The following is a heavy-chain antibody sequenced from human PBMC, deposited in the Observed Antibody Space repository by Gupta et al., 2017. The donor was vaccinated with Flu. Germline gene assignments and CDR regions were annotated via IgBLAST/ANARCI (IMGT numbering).Heavy chain of an antibody. CDR3: TRATMITPPYDH. D-gene: IGHD3-16*01. CDR2: IRNKPYGGPT. Sequence: EVQLVESGGGLVQQGRSLRLSCTAAGFIFGDYVMSWVRQAPGKGLEWVGLIRNKPYGGPTEDAASGIGRFNIARDESKSIAYLQMSSLKTEDTAVYYCTRATMITPPYDHWGQGTLVTVSS. J-gene: IGHJ4*02. CDR1: GFIFGDYV. V-gene: IGHV3-49*04.